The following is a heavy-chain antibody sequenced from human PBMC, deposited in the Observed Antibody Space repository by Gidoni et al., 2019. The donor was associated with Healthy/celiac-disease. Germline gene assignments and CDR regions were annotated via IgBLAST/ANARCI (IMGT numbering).Heavy chain of an antibody. J-gene: IGHJ6*03. D-gene: IGHD3-16*02. CDR2: ISYDGSNK. CDR3: AKDFADYDYVWGSYRYISTDYYYMDV. V-gene: IGHV3-30*18. Sequence: QVQLVESGGGVVQPGRSLRLSCAASGFTFSSYGMHWVRQAQGNGLEWVAFISYDGSNKYYADSVKGRFTISRDNSKNTLYLQMNSLRAEDTAVYYCAKDFADYDYVWGSYRYISTDYYYMDVWGKGTTVTVSS. CDR1: GFTFSSYG.